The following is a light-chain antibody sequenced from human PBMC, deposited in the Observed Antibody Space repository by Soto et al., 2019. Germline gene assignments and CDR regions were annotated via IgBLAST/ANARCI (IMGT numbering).Light chain of an antibody. Sequence: EVVLTQSPGTLSLSPGERATLSCRASQTVSSNYLAWYQQTPGQTPRLLIYAASTRATGIPDRFSGSGSGKDFTLTISRLEPEDFAVYYCQQYGRSPPLIFGGGTKVEIK. CDR1: QTVSSNY. CDR3: QQYGRSPPLI. J-gene: IGKJ4*01. V-gene: IGKV3-20*01. CDR2: AAS.